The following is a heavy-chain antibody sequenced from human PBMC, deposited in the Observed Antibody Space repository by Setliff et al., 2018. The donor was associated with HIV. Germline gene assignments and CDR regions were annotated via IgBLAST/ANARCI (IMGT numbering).Heavy chain of an antibody. CDR3: ARVVGYSGYDFGYMDV. CDR1: GYTFTSYY. CDR2: INPSGGTT. D-gene: IGHD5-12*01. Sequence: ASVKVSCKASGYTFTSYYMHWVRQAPGQGLEWLGIINPSGGTTNYAQKFQGRVTMTRDTSTSALYMELSSLRSEDTAVYYCARVVGYSGYDFGYMDVWGKGTTVTVSS. V-gene: IGHV1-46*01. J-gene: IGHJ6*03.